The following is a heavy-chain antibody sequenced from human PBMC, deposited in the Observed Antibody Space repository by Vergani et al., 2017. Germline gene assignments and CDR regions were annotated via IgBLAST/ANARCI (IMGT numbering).Heavy chain of an antibody. CDR3: AKVGHSEVAGTFGAFDI. V-gene: IGHV3-23*01. CDR1: GFTFIMHA. Sequence: EVQLLESGGDLVQPGGSLRLSCAASGFTFIMHAMSWVRQAPGKGLEWVSTLSASDRRTHYADSVKGRFTISRDNSKNTLFLHMNSLRPEDTAVYYCAKVGHSEVAGTFGAFDIWGEGRMVTVSS. CDR2: LSASDRRT. D-gene: IGHD6-19*01. J-gene: IGHJ3*02.